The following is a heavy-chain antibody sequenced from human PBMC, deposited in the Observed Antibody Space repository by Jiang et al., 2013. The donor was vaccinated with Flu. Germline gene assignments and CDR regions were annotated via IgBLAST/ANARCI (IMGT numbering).Heavy chain of an antibody. Sequence: SVKVSCKASGYTFTSYGISWVRQAPGQGLEWMGWISAYNGNTNYAQKLQGRVTMTTDTSTSTAYMELRSLRSDDTAVYYCARAEYYDFWSGYYTHYHYMDVWGKGTTVTVSS. CDR3: ARAEYYDFWSGYYTHYHYMDV. CDR1: GYTFTSYG. V-gene: IGHV1-18*04. D-gene: IGHD3-3*01. J-gene: IGHJ6*03. CDR2: ISAYNGNT.